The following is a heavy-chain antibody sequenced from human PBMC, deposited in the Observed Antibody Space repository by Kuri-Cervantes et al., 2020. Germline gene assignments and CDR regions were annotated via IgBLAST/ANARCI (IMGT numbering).Heavy chain of an antibody. Sequence: GGSLRLSCAASGFTFSSYRMSWVRQAPGKGLEWVSAISGSGGSTYYADSVKGRFTISRDNSKNTLYLQMNSLRVEDTAIYYCARDPGHRNGMDVWGQGTTVTVSS. CDR1: GFTFSSYR. CDR3: ARDPGHRNGMDV. J-gene: IGHJ6*02. V-gene: IGHV3-23*01. CDR2: ISGSGGST.